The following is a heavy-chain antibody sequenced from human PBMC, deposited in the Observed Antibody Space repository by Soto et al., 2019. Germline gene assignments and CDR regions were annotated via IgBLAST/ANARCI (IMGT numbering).Heavy chain of an antibody. D-gene: IGHD3-10*01. Sequence: QVQLVQSGAEVKKPGASVKVSCKASGYTSTSYDINWVRQAAGQGLEWMGWMNPNSGNTGYAQKFQGRVTMTRDTSKTTAYMELSSLRSEDTAVYYCAREPTGAHYSSAYWGQGTLVTVSS. CDR3: AREPTGAHYSSAY. CDR1: GYTSTSYD. J-gene: IGHJ4*02. CDR2: MNPNSGNT. V-gene: IGHV1-8*01.